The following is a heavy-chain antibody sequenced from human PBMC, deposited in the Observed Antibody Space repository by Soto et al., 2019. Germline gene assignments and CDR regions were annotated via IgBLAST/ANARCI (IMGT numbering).Heavy chain of an antibody. CDR3: ARVNYGNYYYYYGMDV. J-gene: IGHJ6*02. Sequence: PSATLSLTCTVSGCSISSYYWSWIRQPPGKGLEWIGYIYYSGSTNYNPSLKSRVTISVDTSKNQFSLKLNSVTAADTAVYYCARVNYGNYYYYYGMDVWGQGTTVTVSS. D-gene: IGHD4-17*01. V-gene: IGHV4-59*01. CDR2: IYYSGST. CDR1: GCSISSYY.